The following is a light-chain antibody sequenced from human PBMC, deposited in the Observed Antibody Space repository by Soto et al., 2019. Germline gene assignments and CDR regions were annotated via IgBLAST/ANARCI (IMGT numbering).Light chain of an antibody. CDR2: GAY. CDR1: QSVNSDY. Sequence: EIVLTQSPGTLALSPGERATLSCRASQSVNSDYLAWFQQKPGQAPRLIIYGAYSRATGIPDRFSGSGSGTDFTPTISRLEPEDFAVYYCQQHGSSPPWTCGQGTKVDIK. V-gene: IGKV3-20*01. J-gene: IGKJ1*01. CDR3: QQHGSSPPWT.